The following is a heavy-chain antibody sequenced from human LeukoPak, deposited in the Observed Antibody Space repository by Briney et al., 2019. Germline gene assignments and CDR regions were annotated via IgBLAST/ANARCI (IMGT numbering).Heavy chain of an antibody. V-gene: IGHV1-2*02. CDR2: INPNSGGT. Sequence: ASVTVSCKASGYTFTGYYMHWVRQAPGQGLEWMGWINPNSGGTNYAQTFQGRVTMTRDTSISTAYMELSRLRSDDTAVYYCARLGMGTTHAFDIWGQGTMVTVSS. D-gene: IGHD5-18*01. J-gene: IGHJ3*02. CDR3: ARLGMGTTHAFDI. CDR1: GYTFTGYY.